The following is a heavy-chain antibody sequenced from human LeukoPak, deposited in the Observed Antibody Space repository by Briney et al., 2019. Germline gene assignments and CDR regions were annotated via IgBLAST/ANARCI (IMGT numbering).Heavy chain of an antibody. V-gene: IGHV5-51*01. J-gene: IGHJ5*02. CDR1: GYSFTSYW. D-gene: IGHD2-2*02. CDR3: ARRGYCSSTSCYKDHWFDP. CDR2: IYPGDSDT. Sequence: GESLKISCKGSGYSFTSYWIGWVRQMPGKGLEWMGIIYPGDSDTRYSPSFQGQVTISADKSISTAYLQWSSLKASDTAMYYCARRGYCSSTSCYKDHWFDPWGQGTLVTVSS.